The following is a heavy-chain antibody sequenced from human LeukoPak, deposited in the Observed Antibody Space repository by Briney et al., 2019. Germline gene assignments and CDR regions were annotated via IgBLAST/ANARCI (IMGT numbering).Heavy chain of an antibody. CDR1: GFPSSSYS. J-gene: IGHJ4*02. D-gene: IGHD3-16*01. CDR2: ISGSGGST. V-gene: IGHV3-23*01. Sequence: GGPLRLSCAASGFPSSSYSMNGVRQAPGKGLEWVSTISGSGGSTNYADSVKGRFTISRDNSKNTLYLQMNSLRAEDTAVYYCAQDLGYYFDYWGQGTLVTVSS. CDR3: AQDLGYYFDY.